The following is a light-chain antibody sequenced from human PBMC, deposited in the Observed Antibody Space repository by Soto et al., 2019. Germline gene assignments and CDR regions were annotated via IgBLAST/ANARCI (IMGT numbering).Light chain of an antibody. Sequence: EIIMTQSPATLSLSPGERGTLSCRASQSVSSYLAWYQQKPGQAPRLLIYDASNRATGIPARFSGSGSGTDFTLTISSLEPEDFAVYYCQQYNNWQTFGQGTKVDIK. CDR3: QQYNNWQT. CDR1: QSVSSY. V-gene: IGKV3-11*01. J-gene: IGKJ1*01. CDR2: DAS.